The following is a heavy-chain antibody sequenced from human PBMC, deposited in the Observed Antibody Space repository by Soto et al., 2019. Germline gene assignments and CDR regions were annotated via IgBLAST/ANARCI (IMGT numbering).Heavy chain of an antibody. CDR2: ISTYNGDT. CDR1: GYTFTTYG. CDR3: TAEVVATGLV. V-gene: IGHV1-18*01. D-gene: IGHD5-12*01. J-gene: IGHJ4*02. Sequence: GASVKVSCKASGYTFTTYGISWVRQAPGQGLEWMGWISTYNGDTNYAQKFQGRVTMTTERSTSTAYMELRSLRSDDTAVYYCTAEVVATGLVWGQGTLVTVSS.